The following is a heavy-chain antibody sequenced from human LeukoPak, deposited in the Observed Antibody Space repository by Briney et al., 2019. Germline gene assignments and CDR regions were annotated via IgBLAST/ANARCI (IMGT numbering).Heavy chain of an antibody. CDR3: SAAVGTDFYDYGMDV. J-gene: IGHJ6*02. V-gene: IGHV3-73*01. Sequence: GGSLRLSCAASGFTFSGSAMHWVRQASGKGLEWVGRIRSKANTYATAYAASVKGRFTISRDDSKNTAYLQLNSLNTEDTAVYYCSAAVGTDFYDYGMDVWGQGTTVTVSS. CDR2: IRSKANTYAT. D-gene: IGHD6-13*01. CDR1: GFTFSGSA.